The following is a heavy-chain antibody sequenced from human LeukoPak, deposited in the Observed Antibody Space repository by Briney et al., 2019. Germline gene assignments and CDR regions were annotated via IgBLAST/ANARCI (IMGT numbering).Heavy chain of an antibody. CDR1: GGSISSGGYS. J-gene: IGHJ6*02. V-gene: IGHV4-30-2*01. CDR3: ARVGGYDFWSGYYRGDGMDV. CDR2: IYHSGGT. Sequence: SETLSLTCAVSGGSISSGGYSWSWIQQPPGKGLEWIGYIYHSGGTYYNPSLKSRVTISVDRSKNQFSLKLSSVTAADTAVYYCARVGGYDFWSGYYRGDGMDVWGQGTTVTVSS. D-gene: IGHD3-3*01.